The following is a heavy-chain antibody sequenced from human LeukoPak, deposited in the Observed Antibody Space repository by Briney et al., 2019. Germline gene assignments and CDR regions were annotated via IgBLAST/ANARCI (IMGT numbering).Heavy chain of an antibody. J-gene: IGHJ4*02. CDR3: GRHAPYFDY. CDR1: GGSITTGSHY. CDR2: IYHSGTT. V-gene: IGHV4-39*01. Sequence: NTSETLSLTCTVSGGSITTGSHYWGWVRQPPGKGLEWIGSIYHSGTTYYKSSLKSRVTISIDTSRTQFSLTLSSVTAADTAVYYCGRHAPYFDYWGQGTLVTVSS.